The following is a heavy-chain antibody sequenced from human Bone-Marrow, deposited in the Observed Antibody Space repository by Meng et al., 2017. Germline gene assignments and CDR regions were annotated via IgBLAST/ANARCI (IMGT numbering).Heavy chain of an antibody. D-gene: IGHD1-26*01. CDR3: AAAWELLPPGY. V-gene: IGHV3-74*01. J-gene: IGHJ4*02. CDR1: GFTISTYW. CDR2: TSRDGSDT. Sequence: ELHMMASVGALVQRAESRRLSCVASGFTISTYWLHWVRQAPGKGLVWVSRTSRDGSDTVYAASVKGRFTMSRDNAKTPLYLQMNRLRAEDTAVYYCAAAWELLPPGYWGQGTLVTVSS.